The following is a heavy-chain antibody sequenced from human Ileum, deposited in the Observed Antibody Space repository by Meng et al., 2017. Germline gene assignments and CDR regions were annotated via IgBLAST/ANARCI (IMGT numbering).Heavy chain of an antibody. CDR1: GGSISNYY. J-gene: IGHJ3*02. CDR3: ARAHPYYDSSGYAFDI. V-gene: IGHV4-4*07. Sequence: SETLSLTCTVSGGSISNYYWNWIRQPAGKGLEWIGRIYSSGSTNYNPSLKSRVTMSVDTSKQQFSLELRSVTAADTAVYYCARAHPYYDSSGYAFDIWGQGKRVT. D-gene: IGHD3-22*01. CDR2: IYSSGST.